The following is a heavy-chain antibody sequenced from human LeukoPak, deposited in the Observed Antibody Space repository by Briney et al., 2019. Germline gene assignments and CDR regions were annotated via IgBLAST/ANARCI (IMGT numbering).Heavy chain of an antibody. CDR2: INPNSGGT. CDR1: GYTFTGYY. D-gene: IGHD2-15*01. J-gene: IGHJ4*02. V-gene: IGHV1-2*02. Sequence: ASVKVSCKASGYTFTGYYMHWVRQAPGQGLEWMGWINPNSGGTNYAQKFQGRVTMTRDTSISTAYMELSRPRSDDTAVYYCAREGYCSGGSCLLFDYWGQGTLVTVSS. CDR3: AREGYCSGGSCLLFDY.